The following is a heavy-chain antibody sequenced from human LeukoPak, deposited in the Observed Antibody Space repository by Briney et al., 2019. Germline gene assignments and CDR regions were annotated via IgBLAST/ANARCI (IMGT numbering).Heavy chain of an antibody. Sequence: GGSLRLSCAASGFTFSSYAMSWVRQAPGKGLEWVSTISGSGGSTYYADSVKGRFTISRDNSKNTMYLQMNSLRAEDTAVYYCAKDRSGGSSWHSFDYWGQGTLVTVSS. J-gene: IGHJ4*02. V-gene: IGHV3-23*01. CDR1: GFTFSSYA. CDR3: AKDRSGGSSWHSFDY. CDR2: ISGSGGST. D-gene: IGHD6-13*01.